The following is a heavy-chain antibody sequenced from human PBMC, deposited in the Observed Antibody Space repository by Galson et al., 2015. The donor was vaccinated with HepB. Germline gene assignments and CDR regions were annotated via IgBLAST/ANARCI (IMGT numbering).Heavy chain of an antibody. J-gene: IGHJ2*01. CDR1: GGSISSYY. Sequence: QVQLQESGPGLVKPSETLSLTCTVSGGSISSYYWSWIRQPPGKGLEWIGYIYYSGSTNYNPSLKSRVTISVDTSKNQFSLKLSSVTAADTAVYYCARDLDNYDIWTGYYKGRYLDLWGRGTLVTVSS. D-gene: IGHD3-9*01. CDR2: IYYSGST. V-gene: IGHV4-59*01. CDR3: ARDLDNYDIWTGYYKGRYLDL.